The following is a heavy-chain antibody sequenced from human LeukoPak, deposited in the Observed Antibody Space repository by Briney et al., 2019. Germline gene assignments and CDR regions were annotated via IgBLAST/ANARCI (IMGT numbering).Heavy chain of an antibody. CDR1: GGXFSNYY. V-gene: IGHV4-34*01. CDR3: VIFIMGTTTTDY. CDR2: IDHSGNT. J-gene: IGHJ4*02. D-gene: IGHD1-26*01. Sequence: PSETLSLTCAVFGGXFSNYYLHWIRQPPGKGRERIGEIDHSGNTKYNPSLKNRLSISVDTSKNQFSLNLSSVTATAVYYCVIFIMGTTTTDYWGQGTLVTVSS.